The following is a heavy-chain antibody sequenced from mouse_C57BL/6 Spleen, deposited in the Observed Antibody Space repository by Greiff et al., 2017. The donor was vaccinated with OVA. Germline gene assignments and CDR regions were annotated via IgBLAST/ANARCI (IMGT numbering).Heavy chain of an antibody. CDR2: INPNNGGT. D-gene: IGHD2-4*01. Sequence: EVKLMESGPELVKPGASVKIPCKASGYTFTDYNMDWVKQSHGKSLEWIGDINPNNGGTIYNQKFKGKATLTVDKSSSTAYMELRSLTSEDTAVYYCARSGLRHGYDFDYWGQGTTLTVSS. V-gene: IGHV1-18*01. J-gene: IGHJ2*01. CDR1: GYTFTDYN. CDR3: ARSGLRHGYDFDY.